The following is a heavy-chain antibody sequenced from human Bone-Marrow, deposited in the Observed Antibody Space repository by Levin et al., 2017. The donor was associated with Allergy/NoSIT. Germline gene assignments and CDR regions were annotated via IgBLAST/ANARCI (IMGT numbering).Heavy chain of an antibody. D-gene: IGHD3-22*01. V-gene: IGHV3-33*01. Sequence: PGGSLRLSCAASGFTFSSYGMHWVRQAPGKGLEWVAVIWYDGSNKYYADSVKGRFTISRDNSKNTLYLQMNSLRAEDTAVYYCARVENYYDSSGYLGYWGQGTLVTVSS. CDR3: ARVENYYDSSGYLGY. CDR2: IWYDGSNK. CDR1: GFTFSSYG. J-gene: IGHJ4*02.